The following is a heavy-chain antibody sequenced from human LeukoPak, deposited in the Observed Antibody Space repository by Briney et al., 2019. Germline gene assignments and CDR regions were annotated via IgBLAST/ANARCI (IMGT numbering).Heavy chain of an antibody. Sequence: ASVKVSCKASGYTFTSYDINWVRQATGQGLEWMGWMNPNSGNTGYAQKFQGRVTMTRNTSISTAYMELSSLRSEDTAVYYCARGVRWLRSSDYWGQGTLVIVSS. J-gene: IGHJ4*02. D-gene: IGHD5-12*01. CDR3: ARGVRWLRSSDY. V-gene: IGHV1-8*01. CDR1: GYTFTSYD. CDR2: MNPNSGNT.